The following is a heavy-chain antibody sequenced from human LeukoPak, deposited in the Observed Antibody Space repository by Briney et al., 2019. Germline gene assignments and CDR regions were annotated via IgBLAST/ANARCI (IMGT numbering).Heavy chain of an antibody. J-gene: IGHJ4*02. CDR1: GFRFNSYG. V-gene: IGHV3-7*03. CDR3: AKSDRGSWSPFDY. D-gene: IGHD6-13*01. CDR2: IRQDGSEE. Sequence: GGSLRLSCAASGFRFNSYGMTWVRQAPGKGLEWVANIRQDGSEEYYVASVRGRFTISRDNAKNSLYLQMNSLRAEDTALYYCAKSDRGSWSPFDYWGQGTLVTVSS.